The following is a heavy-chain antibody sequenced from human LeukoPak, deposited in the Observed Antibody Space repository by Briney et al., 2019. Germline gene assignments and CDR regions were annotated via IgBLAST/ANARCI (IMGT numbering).Heavy chain of an antibody. D-gene: IGHD4-17*01. CDR3: ARGYGDLSYYYYYYMDV. J-gene: IGHJ6*03. Sequence: SETLSLTCTVSGGSISSYYWSWIRQPPGKGLEWIGYIYYSGSTNYNPSLKSRVTISVDTSKNQFSLKLSSVTAADTAVYYCARGYGDLSYYYYYYMDVWGKGTTVTISS. CDR1: GGSISSYY. CDR2: IYYSGST. V-gene: IGHV4-59*01.